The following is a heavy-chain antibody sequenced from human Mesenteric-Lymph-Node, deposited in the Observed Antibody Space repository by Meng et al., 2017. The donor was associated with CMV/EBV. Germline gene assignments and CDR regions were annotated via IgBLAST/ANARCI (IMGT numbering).Heavy chain of an antibody. V-gene: IGHV1-8*01. CDR3: VRVGGYEAEFDY. D-gene: IGHD5-12*01. Sequence: SCKASGYTFTSYDINWVRQATGQGLEWMGWMKPNSGNTDYAQKFQGRVTMTRDTSISTAYMELTSLRSEDTAVYYCVRVGGYEAEFDYWGQGTLVTVSS. CDR1: GYTFTSYD. CDR2: MKPNSGNT. J-gene: IGHJ4*02.